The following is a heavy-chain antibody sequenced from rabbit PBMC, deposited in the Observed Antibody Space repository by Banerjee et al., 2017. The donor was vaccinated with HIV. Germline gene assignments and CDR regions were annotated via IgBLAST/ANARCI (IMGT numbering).Heavy chain of an antibody. CDR2: IYAGSGGST. D-gene: IGHD1-1*01. J-gene: IGHJ4*01. CDR1: GFSFSSYYY. CDR3: ARGSSVYGYFNL. Sequence: LEESGGDLVKPGASLTLTCTASGFSFSSYYYMCWVRQAPGKGLEWTACIYAGSGGSTYYASWAKGRFTISKTSSTTVTLQMTSLTAADTATYFCARGSSVYGYFNLWGPGTLVTVS. V-gene: IGHV1S40*01.